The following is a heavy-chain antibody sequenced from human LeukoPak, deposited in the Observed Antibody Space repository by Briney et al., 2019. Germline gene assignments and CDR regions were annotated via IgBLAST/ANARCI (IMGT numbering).Heavy chain of an antibody. Sequence: EGSLRLSCAASGFTFSRYGMHWVRQAPGKGLEWVALISYDGSNKYYADSVKGRFTISRDNSKNTLYLQMNSLRAEDTAVYYCAKEEAAMVQPYYYYYGMDDWGQGTTVTVSS. V-gene: IGHV3-30*18. CDR1: GFTFSRYG. CDR3: AKEEAAMVQPYYYYYGMDD. D-gene: IGHD5-18*01. J-gene: IGHJ6*02. CDR2: ISYDGSNK.